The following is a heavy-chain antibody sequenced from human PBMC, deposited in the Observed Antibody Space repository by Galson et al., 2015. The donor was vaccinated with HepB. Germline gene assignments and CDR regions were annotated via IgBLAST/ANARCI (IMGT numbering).Heavy chain of an antibody. Sequence: SVKVSCKASGYTFTSYAMHWVRQAPGQRLEWMGWINAGNGNTKYSQKFQGRVTITRDTSASTAYMELSSLRSEDTAVYYCARETYYYGSGSPNWFDPWGQGTLVTVSS. J-gene: IGHJ5*02. D-gene: IGHD3-10*01. CDR3: ARETYYYGSGSPNWFDP. CDR2: INAGNGNT. CDR1: GYTFTSYA. V-gene: IGHV1-3*01.